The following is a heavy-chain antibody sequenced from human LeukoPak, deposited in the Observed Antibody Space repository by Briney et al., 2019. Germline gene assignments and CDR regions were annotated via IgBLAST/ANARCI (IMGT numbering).Heavy chain of an antibody. V-gene: IGHV4-59*08. D-gene: IGHD3-22*01. Sequence: SETLSLTCTVSGGSFSSYYWSWIRQPPGKGLEWIGYIYYSGSTNYNPSLKSRVTISVDTSKNQFSLKLNSVTAADTAVYYCARMSPDYYDSSGYYPHEDYWGQGTLVTVSS. CDR2: IYYSGST. CDR1: GGSFSSYY. CDR3: ARMSPDYYDSSGYYPHEDY. J-gene: IGHJ4*02.